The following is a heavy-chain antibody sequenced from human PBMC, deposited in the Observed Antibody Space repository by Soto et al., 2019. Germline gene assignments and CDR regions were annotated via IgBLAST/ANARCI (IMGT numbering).Heavy chain of an antibody. CDR3: ARTAGGYYDSSGYPY. V-gene: IGHV3-30-3*01. D-gene: IGHD3-22*01. CDR2: ISYDGSNK. Sequence: GGSLRLSCAASGFTFSSYAMHWVRQAPGKGLEWVAAISYDGSNKYYADSVKGRFTISRDNSKNTLYLQMNSLRAEDTAVYYCARTAGGYYDSSGYPYWGQGTLVTVSS. CDR1: GFTFSSYA. J-gene: IGHJ4*02.